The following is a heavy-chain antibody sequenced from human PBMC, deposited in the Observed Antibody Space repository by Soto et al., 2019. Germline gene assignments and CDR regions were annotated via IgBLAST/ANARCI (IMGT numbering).Heavy chain of an antibody. J-gene: IGHJ4*02. Sequence: PXETLSLPCTVSGGSIPSGYYYWSWIRQPPGKGLEWIVYIYYSGSTYYNPSLKSRITMSADTSKNQLSLNLSSVTAADTAMYYCADGPPWEQHFDDWGQGTLVTVSS. CDR2: IYYSGST. CDR1: GGSIPSGYYY. D-gene: IGHD1-26*01. CDR3: ADGPPWEQHFDD. V-gene: IGHV4-30-4*01.